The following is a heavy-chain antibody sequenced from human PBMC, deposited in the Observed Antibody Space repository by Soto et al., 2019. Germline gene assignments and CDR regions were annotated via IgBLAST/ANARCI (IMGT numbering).Heavy chain of an antibody. CDR1: GFTFSSYA. D-gene: IGHD3-10*01. J-gene: IGHJ5*02. V-gene: IGHV3-23*01. CDR3: AKDLRPGLVVPTKSGFDP. Sequence: GGSLSLSCAASGFTFSSYAMSWVRQAPGKGLEWVSAISGSGGSTYYADSVKGRFTISRDNSKNTLYLQMTNLRAEDAAIYFCAKDLRPGLVVPTKSGFDPWGQGTRVTVSS. CDR2: ISGSGGST.